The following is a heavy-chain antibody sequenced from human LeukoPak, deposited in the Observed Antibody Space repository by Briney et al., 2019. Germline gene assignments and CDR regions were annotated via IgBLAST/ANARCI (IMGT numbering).Heavy chain of an antibody. CDR2: ISGSGGST. V-gene: IGHV3-23*01. D-gene: IGHD3-10*01. Sequence: GGSLRLSCAASGFTFSSYAMSWVRQAPGKGLEWVSAISGSGGSTYYADSVKGRFTISRDSSKNTLYLQMNSLRAEDTAVYYCAKDGEYYYGSGSYPNWFDPWGQGTLVTVSS. CDR1: GFTFSSYA. J-gene: IGHJ5*02. CDR3: AKDGEYYYGSGSYPNWFDP.